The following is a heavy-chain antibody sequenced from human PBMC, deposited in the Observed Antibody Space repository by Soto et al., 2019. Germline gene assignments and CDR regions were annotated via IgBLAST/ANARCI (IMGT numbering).Heavy chain of an antibody. V-gene: IGHV3-23*01. D-gene: IGHD1-26*01. CDR1: GFSFSSYA. CDR2: ISARGGSL. Sequence: EVQLLESGGGLVQPGGSLRLSCAASGFSFSSYAMVWVRQAPGKGLEWVSVISARGGSLYFADSVKGRFTISRDNSKNALSLEMNSLRAEDTATYFCAKGSIEDSASVDNWGQGTLVVVSS. CDR3: AKGSIEDSASVDN. J-gene: IGHJ4*02.